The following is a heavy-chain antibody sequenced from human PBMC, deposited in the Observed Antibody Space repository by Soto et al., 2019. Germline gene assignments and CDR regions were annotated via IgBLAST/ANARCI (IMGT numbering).Heavy chain of an antibody. V-gene: IGHV3-23*01. J-gene: IGHJ1*01. CDR1: GFTFSNYA. CDR3: AKRRLNTITSLSDW. D-gene: IGHD3-16*02. CDR2: IRGSATTT. Sequence: PGGSLRLSCVASGFTFSNYAMSWVRQAPGKGLEWVSAIRGSATTTYYADSVKGRFTISRDNSKNTLYLQMNSLRVADTAIYYCAKRRLNTITSLSDWWGQGVQVTVSS.